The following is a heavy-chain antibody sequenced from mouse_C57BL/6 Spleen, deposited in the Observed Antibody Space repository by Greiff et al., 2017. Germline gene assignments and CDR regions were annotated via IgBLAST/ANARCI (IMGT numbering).Heavy chain of an antibody. CDR1: GYSFTSYY. CDR3: ARGNYGNQYYFDY. D-gene: IGHD2-1*01. J-gene: IGHJ2*01. V-gene: IGHV1-66*01. Sequence: QVQLKQSGPELVKPGASVKISCKASGYSFTSYYIHWVKQRPGQGLEWIGWIYPGSGNTKYNEKFKGKATLTADTSSSTAYMQLSSLTSKDSAVYYCARGNYGNQYYFDYWGQGTTLTVSS. CDR2: IYPGSGNT.